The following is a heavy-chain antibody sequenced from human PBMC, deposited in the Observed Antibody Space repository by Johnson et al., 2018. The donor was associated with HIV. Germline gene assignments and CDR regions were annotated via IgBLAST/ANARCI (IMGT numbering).Heavy chain of an antibody. Sequence: EQLVESGGGVVRPGGSLRLSCATSGFIFDDYAMGWVRQVPGKGLEWVSGINWNGGSTGYADSVRGRFTISRDNAKKSLYLQMNSLRAEDTALYYCARVVEIAASATEVGKRSDALDIWGQGTLVTVSS. CDR3: ARVVEIAASATEVGKRSDALDI. D-gene: IGHD6-13*01. J-gene: IGHJ3*02. V-gene: IGHV3-20*04. CDR1: GFIFDDYA. CDR2: INWNGGST.